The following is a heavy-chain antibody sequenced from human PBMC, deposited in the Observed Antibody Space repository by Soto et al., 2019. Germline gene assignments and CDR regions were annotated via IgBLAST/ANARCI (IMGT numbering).Heavy chain of an antibody. V-gene: IGHV1-46*01. CDR2: INPNSGST. D-gene: IGHD3-16*01. CDR1: GDTFTSYY. Sequence: ASVKVSCKAPGDTFTSYYMHWVHKAPEHGLDWMEVINPNSGSTRFAQKFQGRVTMTRDTFTSTVYMELRGLTSEDTAVYYCARSSGGGYGIIIGGTNWFAPWGQGTLVTVSS. CDR3: ARSSGGGYGIIIGGTNWFAP. J-gene: IGHJ5*02.